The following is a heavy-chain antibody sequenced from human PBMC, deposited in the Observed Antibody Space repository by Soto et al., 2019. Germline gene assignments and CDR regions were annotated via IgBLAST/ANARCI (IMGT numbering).Heavy chain of an antibody. J-gene: IGHJ6*02. D-gene: IGHD6-19*01. V-gene: IGHV3-73*01. CDR2: IRSKAHSYAT. Sequence: GGSLRLSCAASGFTFSGSDMHWVRQASGKGLEWVGRIRSKAHSYATTNAASVKGRFTISRDDSKNMAYLQMNSLYTEDTAVYHCTSGLVAVPGTLYYYYGMDIWGQGTTVTVSS. CDR3: TSGLVAVPGTLYYYYGMDI. CDR1: GFTFSGSD.